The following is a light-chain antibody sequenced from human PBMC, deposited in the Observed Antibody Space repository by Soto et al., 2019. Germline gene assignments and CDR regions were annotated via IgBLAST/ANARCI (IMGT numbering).Light chain of an antibody. CDR3: QTGGTGIVV. CDR2: LNSDGSH. J-gene: IGLJ3*02. Sequence: QAVLTQSPSASASLGASVKLTCTLNSGHSSYAIAWHQQQPEKGPRYLMKLNSDGSHTKGDGIPDRFSGSTSGAERYLTISSLQSEDEADYYCQTGGTGIVVFGGGTKLTVL. CDR1: SGHSSYA. V-gene: IGLV4-69*01.